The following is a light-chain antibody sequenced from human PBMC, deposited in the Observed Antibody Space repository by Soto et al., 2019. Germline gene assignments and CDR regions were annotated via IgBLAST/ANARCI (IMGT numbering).Light chain of an antibody. Sequence: QCVLTQPPSVTSAPGQRVTISCTGSSSNIGAGYDVHWYQQLPGTAPKLLIYGNSNRPSGVPDRFSGSKSGTSASLAITGLQAEDEADYYCQSYDSSLSGSYVFGTGTKVTVL. V-gene: IGLV1-40*01. CDR1: SSNIGAGYD. CDR2: GNS. CDR3: QSYDSSLSGSYV. J-gene: IGLJ1*01.